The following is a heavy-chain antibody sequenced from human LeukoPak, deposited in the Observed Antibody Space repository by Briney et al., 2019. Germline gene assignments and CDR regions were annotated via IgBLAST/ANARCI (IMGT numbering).Heavy chain of an antibody. CDR2: INHSGST. D-gene: IGHD3-3*01. Sequence: SETLSLTCAVYGGSFSGYYWSWIRHPPGKGLEWIGEINHSGSTNYNPSLKSRVTISVDTSKNQFSLKLSSVTAADTAVYYCARVGAYYDFWSGSKRWFDPWGQGTLVTVSS. J-gene: IGHJ5*02. V-gene: IGHV4-34*01. CDR1: GGSFSGYY. CDR3: ARVGAYYDFWSGSKRWFDP.